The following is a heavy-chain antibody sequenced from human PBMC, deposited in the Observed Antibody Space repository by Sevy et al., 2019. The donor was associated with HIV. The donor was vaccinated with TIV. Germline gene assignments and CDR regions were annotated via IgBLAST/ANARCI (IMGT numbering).Heavy chain of an antibody. D-gene: IGHD6-19*01. CDR2: ISGLSNYL. J-gene: IGHJ3*02. Sequence: GGYLRLSCAASGFTFSSYPMHWVRQAPGKGLEWVSSISGLSNYLYYADSVKGRFSISRDNTKNSVYLQMNSLRGEDTAVFYCARAVPATDAFDIWGQGTLVTVSS. CDR3: ARAVPATDAFDI. V-gene: IGHV3-21*01. CDR1: GFTFSSYP.